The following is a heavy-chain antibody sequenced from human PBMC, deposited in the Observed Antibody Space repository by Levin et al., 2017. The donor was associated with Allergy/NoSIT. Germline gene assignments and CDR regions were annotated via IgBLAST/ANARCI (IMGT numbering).Heavy chain of an antibody. V-gene: IGHV4-59*08. CDR2: IYYSGST. D-gene: IGHD5-18*01. Sequence: SETLSLTCTVSGGSISSYYWSWIRQPPGKGLEWIGYIYYSGSTNYNPSLKSRVTISVDTSKNQFSLKLSSVTAADTAVYYCARLGPDGDTAMVSPKSLSGGGWFDPWGQGTLVTVSS. CDR1: GGSISSYY. CDR3: ARLGPDGDTAMVSPKSLSGGGWFDP. J-gene: IGHJ5*02.